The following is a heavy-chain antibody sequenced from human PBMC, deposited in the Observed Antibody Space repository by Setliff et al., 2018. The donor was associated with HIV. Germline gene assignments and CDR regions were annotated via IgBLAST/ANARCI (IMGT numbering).Heavy chain of an antibody. D-gene: IGHD3-9*01. Sequence: LGESLKISCKDSGYSFPNDWIGWVRQKPGKGLEWVAIIFPRDSETGYSPSFEGQVTISVDRSLNTVYLQWSRLRASDSAIYYCTRHPLRPGIAGYFYFVDVWGTGTTVTVSS. V-gene: IGHV5-51*01. CDR1: GYSFPNDW. CDR2: IFPRDSET. J-gene: IGHJ6*03. CDR3: TRHPLRPGIAGYFYFVDV.